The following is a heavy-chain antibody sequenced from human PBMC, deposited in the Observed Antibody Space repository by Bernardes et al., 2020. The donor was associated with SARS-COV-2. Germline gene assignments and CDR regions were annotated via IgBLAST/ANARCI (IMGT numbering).Heavy chain of an antibody. CDR1: GFTFSRYA. CDR3: AKDWQYCSSTTCYPRGFDY. Sequence: GGSLSLSCAASGFTFSRYAMNWVRQAPGKGLEWVSAVSGSGGHTYYADSVRGRFTISRDNSENTLYLQMNSLRAEDTALYYCAKDWQYCSSTTCYPRGFDYWGRGTLVTVSS. CDR2: VSGSGGHT. V-gene: IGHV3-23*01. D-gene: IGHD2-2*01. J-gene: IGHJ4*02.